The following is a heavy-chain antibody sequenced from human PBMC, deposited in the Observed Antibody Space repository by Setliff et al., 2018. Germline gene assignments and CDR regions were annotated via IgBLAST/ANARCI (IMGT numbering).Heavy chain of an antibody. J-gene: IGHJ3*02. Sequence: ASVKVSCKASGYTFTSYDINWVRQATRQGLEWMGWMNPNSGNTGYAQKFQGRVTMTRNTSITTAYMELSSLRSEDTAVYYCARGGSGIAAAGTGKTAFDIWGQGAMVTVSS. CDR2: MNPNSGNT. V-gene: IGHV1-8*02. D-gene: IGHD6-13*01. CDR1: GYTFTSYD. CDR3: ARGGSGIAAAGTGKTAFDI.